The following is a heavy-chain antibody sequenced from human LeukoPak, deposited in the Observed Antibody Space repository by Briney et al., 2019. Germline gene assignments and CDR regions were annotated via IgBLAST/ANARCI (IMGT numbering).Heavy chain of an antibody. J-gene: IGHJ4*02. Sequence: QPGGSLRLSCAASGFTFSSYAMHWVRQAPGKGLEWVAVMSYDGSNKYYADSVKGRFTISRDNSKNTLYLQMNSLRAEDTAVYYCARDRRSPVGWYSSLQPPDFWGQGTLVTVSS. CDR2: MSYDGSNK. V-gene: IGHV3-30-3*01. D-gene: IGHD6-19*01. CDR3: ARDRRSPVGWYSSLQPPDF. CDR1: GFTFSSYA.